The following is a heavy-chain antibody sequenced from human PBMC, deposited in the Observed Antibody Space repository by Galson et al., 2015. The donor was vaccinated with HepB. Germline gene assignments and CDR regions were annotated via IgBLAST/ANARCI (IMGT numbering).Heavy chain of an antibody. CDR3: ARDSDWAFEM. V-gene: IGHV3-21*05. D-gene: IGHD3/OR15-3a*01. CDR2: IGISSNV. Sequence: SLRLSCAASGFLLSSSNMNWVRQAPGKGLEWISYIGISSNVDSADSVKGRFTISRDNAKNSLYLQMNSLRVEDTAVYYCARDSDWAFEMWGQGTRVTVAS. J-gene: IGHJ3*02. CDR1: GFLLSSSN.